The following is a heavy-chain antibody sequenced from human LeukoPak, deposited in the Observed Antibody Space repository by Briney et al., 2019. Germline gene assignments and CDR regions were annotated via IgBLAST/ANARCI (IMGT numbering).Heavy chain of an antibody. D-gene: IGHD1-26*01. Sequence: PSETLSLTCTVSGDSSSNSIYYWGWIRQPPGKGLEWVSAIGGSGSNTYYADSVKGRFTISRDNSKNTLYLQMNSLRAEDTAVYYCAKNSGMGGGAFDIWGQGTMVTVSS. CDR3: AKNSGMGGGAFDI. CDR2: IGGSGSNT. J-gene: IGHJ3*02. V-gene: IGHV3-23*01. CDR1: GDSSSNSIYY.